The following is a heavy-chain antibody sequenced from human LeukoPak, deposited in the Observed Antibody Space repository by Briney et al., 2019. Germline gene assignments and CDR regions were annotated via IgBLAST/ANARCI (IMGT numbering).Heavy chain of an antibody. V-gene: IGHV4-38-2*02. CDR2: IYHNGNT. CDR3: ARQSFAPFQVGPETPIES. J-gene: IGHJ4*02. Sequence: SETLSLTCTVSTYSISSGYYWGWIRQPPGKGLEWIGNIYHNGNTYYNPSLKSRVTISVDTSKKQFSLKLRTATAADTAVYYCARQSFAPFQVGPETPIESWGQGTLVTVSS. D-gene: IGHD1-26*01. CDR1: TYSISSGYY.